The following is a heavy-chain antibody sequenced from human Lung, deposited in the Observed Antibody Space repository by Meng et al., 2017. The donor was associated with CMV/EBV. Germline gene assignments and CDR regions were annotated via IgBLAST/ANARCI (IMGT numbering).Heavy chain of an antibody. CDR2: MNPNTGNR. J-gene: IGHJ4*03. D-gene: IGHD3-22*01. Sequence: ASVXVSXKASGYPFTTYDINWVRQATGQGLEWMAWMNPNTGNRGYAQNFRGRLTMTRDTTISTAYMELSNRGSEDTAVYYGARFSYVGGYLIDYWGQGTLVTVSS. CDR3: ARFSYVGGYLIDY. CDR1: GYPFTTYD. V-gene: IGHV1-8*01.